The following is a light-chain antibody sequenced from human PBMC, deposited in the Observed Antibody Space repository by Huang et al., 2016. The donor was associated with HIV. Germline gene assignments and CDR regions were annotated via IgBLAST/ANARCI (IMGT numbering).Light chain of an antibody. CDR2: DAS. Sequence: IVMTQSPATLSVSPGERATLSCGASQRVGSNLAWYQQKPGQAPTRLIYDASNRDTNIAARFSGSGSGTEFTLTISSLQSEDFAVYYCQQYNNFWTFGQGTKVEIK. CDR3: QQYNNFWT. CDR1: QRVGSN. J-gene: IGKJ1*01. V-gene: IGKV3-15*01.